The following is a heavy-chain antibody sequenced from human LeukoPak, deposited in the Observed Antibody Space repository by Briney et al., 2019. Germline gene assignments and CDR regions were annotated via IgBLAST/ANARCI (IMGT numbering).Heavy chain of an antibody. CDR3: AKSRDPTIVVGPLDY. CDR1: GFTFSSYA. Sequence: GGSLRLSCAASGFTFSSYAMSWVRQAPEKGLEWVSAISGSGGFTYYADSVKGRFTFSRDNSKNTVYLQMNSLRAEDTAIYYCAKSRDPTIVVGPLDYWGQGTLVTVSS. CDR2: ISGSGGFT. D-gene: IGHD3-22*01. V-gene: IGHV3-23*01. J-gene: IGHJ4*02.